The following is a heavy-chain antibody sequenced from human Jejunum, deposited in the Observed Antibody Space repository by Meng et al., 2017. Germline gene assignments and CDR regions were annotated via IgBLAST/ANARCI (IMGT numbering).Heavy chain of an antibody. J-gene: IGHJ4*01. CDR1: GFPISTYS. D-gene: IGHD1-1*01. Sequence: GESLKISCAASGFPISTYSMHWVRQAPGKGLVWVSQIKPDGNTITYADSVRGRFTISRDNAKSTLYLEINSLRAEDAAVYYCARDNDWVVWDYWGRGPLVTVSS. CDR3: ARDNDWVVWDY. V-gene: IGHV3-74*01. CDR2: IKPDGNTI.